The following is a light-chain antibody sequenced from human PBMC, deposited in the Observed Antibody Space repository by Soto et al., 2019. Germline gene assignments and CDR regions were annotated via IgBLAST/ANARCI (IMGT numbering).Light chain of an antibody. CDR3: QQYDKWPWT. V-gene: IGKV3-20*01. J-gene: IGKJ1*01. Sequence: EIVLTQSPGTLSLSPGERATLSCRASQSVSSSYLAWDQQKPGQAPRLLIYGASSRATGIPDRFSGSGSGTDFTLTISRLEPEDFALYYCQQYDKWPWTFGQGTKVEIK. CDR1: QSVSSSY. CDR2: GAS.